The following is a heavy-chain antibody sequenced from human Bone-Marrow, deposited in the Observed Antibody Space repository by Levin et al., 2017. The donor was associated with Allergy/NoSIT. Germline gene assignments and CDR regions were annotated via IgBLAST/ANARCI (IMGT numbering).Heavy chain of an antibody. Sequence: PGGSLRLSCATSGVTSTRYGMHWVRQAPGKGLEWVAVIWNDGSKKYYADSVKGRFTISRDESRNTVDLQMKSLRAEDTAVYYCARDYFLDYWGQGTLVTVSS. CDR2: IWNDGSKK. CDR1: GVTSTRYG. J-gene: IGHJ4*02. CDR3: ARDYFLDY. V-gene: IGHV3-33*01. D-gene: IGHD2/OR15-2a*01.